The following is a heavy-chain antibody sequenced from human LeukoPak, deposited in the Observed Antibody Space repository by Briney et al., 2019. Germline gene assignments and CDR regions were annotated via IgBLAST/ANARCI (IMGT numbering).Heavy chain of an antibody. D-gene: IGHD2-2*01. Sequence: GGSLRLSCAASGFTVSSKYMSWVRQAPGKGLEWVSGIYSTGSTYYADSVKGRFTISRDNSKNTLYLQMSSLRAEDTAVYYCAKDPGHYCSSTSCYLDYYMDVWGKGTTVTVSS. V-gene: IGHV3-66*03. CDR3: AKDPGHYCSSTSCYLDYYMDV. CDR1: GFTVSSKY. J-gene: IGHJ6*03. CDR2: IYSTGST.